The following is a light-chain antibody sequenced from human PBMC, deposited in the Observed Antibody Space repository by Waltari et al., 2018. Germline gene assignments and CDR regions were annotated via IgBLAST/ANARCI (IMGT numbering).Light chain of an antibody. Sequence: SYDLTQPPSVSVSPGQTASITCSGDRLGLKYVSWYQQRPGQSPVLLIYQDNKRPSGIPGRFSGSNSGNTATLTISGTQAMDEADYYCQAWDSGTVVFGGGTKLTVL. CDR2: QDN. CDR1: RLGLKY. J-gene: IGLJ2*01. V-gene: IGLV3-1*01. CDR3: QAWDSGTVV.